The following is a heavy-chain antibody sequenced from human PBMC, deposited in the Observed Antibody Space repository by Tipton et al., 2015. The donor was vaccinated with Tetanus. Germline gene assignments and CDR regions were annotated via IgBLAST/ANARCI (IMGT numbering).Heavy chain of an antibody. CDR3: ARVQLSSSFLKYNWLDP. V-gene: IGHV4-30-4*01. D-gene: IGHD3-3*02. J-gene: IGHJ5*02. Sequence: TLSLTCNVSGGSINTGDYYWSWIRQSPGKGLEWIGHVYYSGRTYYNPPLKSRVTISADMSKNQFSLKLTSVTAADTAVYYCARVQLSSSFLKYNWLDPWGQGTLVTVAS. CDR1: GGSINTGDYY. CDR2: VYYSGRT.